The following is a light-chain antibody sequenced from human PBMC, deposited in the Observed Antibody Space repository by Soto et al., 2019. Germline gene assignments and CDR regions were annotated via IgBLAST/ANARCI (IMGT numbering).Light chain of an antibody. Sequence: EIVLTQSPATLSLSPGDRATLSCRASQGVGNILAWYQQKPGQPPRLLMYDASERATGVPVRFSGSGSGADFTLTISSLEPDDFAVYYCQQRSDWPLTFGGGTKVEIK. CDR3: QQRSDWPLT. CDR1: QGVGNI. J-gene: IGKJ4*01. CDR2: DAS. V-gene: IGKV3-11*01.